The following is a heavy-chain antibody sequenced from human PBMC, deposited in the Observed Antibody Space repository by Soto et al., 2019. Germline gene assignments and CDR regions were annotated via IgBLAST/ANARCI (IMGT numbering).Heavy chain of an antibody. J-gene: IGHJ4*02. CDR1: GFTFSSYG. V-gene: IGHV3-33*01. CDR2: IWYDGSNK. D-gene: IGHD1-26*01. Sequence: GGSLRLSCAASGFTFSSYGMHWVRQAPGKGLEWVAVIWYDGSNKYYADSVKGRFTISRDNSKSTLYLQMNSLRAEDTAVYYCARLQWELQSSGFDYWGQGTLVTVSS. CDR3: ARLQWELQSSGFDY.